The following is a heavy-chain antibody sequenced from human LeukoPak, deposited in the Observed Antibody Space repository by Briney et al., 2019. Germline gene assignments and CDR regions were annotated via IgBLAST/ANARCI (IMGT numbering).Heavy chain of an antibody. CDR1: GYTFTGYY. J-gene: IGHJ5*02. D-gene: IGHD2-15*01. CDR3: ARASVGGRDLVNWFDP. CDR2: INPNSGGT. Sequence: ASVKVSCKASGYTFTGYYMHWVRQAPGQGLEWMGRINPNSGGTNYAQKFQGRVTMTRDTSISTAYMELSRLRSDGTAVYYCARASVGGRDLVNWFDPWGQGTLVTVSS. V-gene: IGHV1-2*06.